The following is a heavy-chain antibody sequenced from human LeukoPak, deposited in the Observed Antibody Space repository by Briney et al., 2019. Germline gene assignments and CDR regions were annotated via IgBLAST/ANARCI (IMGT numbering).Heavy chain of an antibody. D-gene: IGHD1-26*01. J-gene: IGHJ4*02. CDR3: ARQWELLEDY. V-gene: IGHV4-39*01. CDR2: IYYSGST. CDR1: GGSISSSSYY. Sequence: PSETLSLTCTVSGGSISSSSYYWDWIRQPPGKGLEWIGSIYYSGSTYYNPSLKSRVTISVDTSKNQFSLKLSSVTAADTAVYYCARQWELLEDYWGQGTLVTVSS.